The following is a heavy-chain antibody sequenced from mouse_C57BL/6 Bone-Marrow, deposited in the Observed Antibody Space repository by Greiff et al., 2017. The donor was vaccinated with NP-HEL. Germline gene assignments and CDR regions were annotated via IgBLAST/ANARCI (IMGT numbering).Heavy chain of an antibody. CDR3: TTHDGYYCWFAY. CDR2: IDPETGGT. V-gene: IGHV1-15*01. CDR1: GYTFTDYE. Sequence: VQLQQSGAELVRPGASVTLSCKASGYTFTDYEMHWVKQTPVHGLEWIGAIDPETGGTAYNQKFKGKAILTADKSSSTAYMELRSLTSEDSAVYYCTTHDGYYCWFAYWGQGTLVTVSA. D-gene: IGHD2-3*01. J-gene: IGHJ3*01.